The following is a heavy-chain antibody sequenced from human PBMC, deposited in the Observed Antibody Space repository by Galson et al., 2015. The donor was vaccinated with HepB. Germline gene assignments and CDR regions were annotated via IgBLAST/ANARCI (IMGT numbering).Heavy chain of an antibody. D-gene: IGHD2-2*01. Sequence: KVSCKASGGTFSSQAISWVRQAPGQGLEWMGGIIPILHSTNYAQDFQGRVTITADESATTAYMELRSLRSEDTAVYYCARDPDLVVVPSARGSFDIWGQGTMVTVSS. CDR3: ARDPDLVVVPSARGSFDI. CDR2: IIPILHST. J-gene: IGHJ3*02. CDR1: GGTFSSQA. V-gene: IGHV1-69*01.